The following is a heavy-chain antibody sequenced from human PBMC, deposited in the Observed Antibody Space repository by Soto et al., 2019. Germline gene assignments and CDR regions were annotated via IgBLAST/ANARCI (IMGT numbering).Heavy chain of an antibody. CDR1: GFTFRSYW. D-gene: IGHD6-6*01. CDR3: ASGGSSLNFDS. CDR2: INSDGSST. V-gene: IGHV3-74*01. J-gene: IGHJ4*02. Sequence: EVQLVESGGGLVQPGGSLRLSCAASGFTFRSYWMQWVRQAPGKGLVWDSWINSDGSSTSYADSVKGRFTISRDNAKNTLYLQMNSLRAEDTAVYYCASGGSSLNFDSWGQGTLVTVSS.